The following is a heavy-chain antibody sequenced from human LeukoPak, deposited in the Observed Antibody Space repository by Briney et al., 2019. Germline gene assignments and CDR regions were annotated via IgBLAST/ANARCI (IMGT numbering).Heavy chain of an antibody. CDR1: GFTFSSSA. V-gene: IGHV3-64D*09. D-gene: IGHD5-12*01. CDR3: VKDWVATLVAPRHFFI. Sequence: GGSLRLSCSASGFTFSSSAIHWVRQAPGKGLEYVSGISNDGDSTYYADSMKGRFTISRDNSKDALYLQRSSLRVEDTAVYFCVKDWVATLVAPRHFFIWGQGTLVTVSS. J-gene: IGHJ4*02. CDR2: ISNDGDST.